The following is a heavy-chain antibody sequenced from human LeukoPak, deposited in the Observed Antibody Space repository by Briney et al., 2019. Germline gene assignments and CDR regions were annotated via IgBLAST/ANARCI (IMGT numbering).Heavy chain of an antibody. CDR3: ARMEQLLLDNWFDP. Sequence: PWASVKVSCKASGYTFTSYGISWVQQAPGQGLEWMGWISAYNGNTNCAQKLQGRVTMTTDTSTSTAYMELRSLRSDDTAVYYCARMEQLLLDNWFDPWGQGTLVTVSS. CDR1: GYTFTSYG. D-gene: IGHD2-15*01. J-gene: IGHJ5*02. V-gene: IGHV1-18*01. CDR2: ISAYNGNT.